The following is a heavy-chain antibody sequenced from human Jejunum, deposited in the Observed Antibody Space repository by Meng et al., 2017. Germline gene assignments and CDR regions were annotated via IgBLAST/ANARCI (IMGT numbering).Heavy chain of an antibody. V-gene: IGHV3-9*01. D-gene: IGHD5-18*01. Sequence: GGSLRLSCAASGFTFDVYAMHWVRQVPGKGLEWVSGITWNSVIIGYADSVKGRFTISRDNAKNSLYLQMNSLRPEDTGLYYCAKVTWTHVDTAMFDYWGQGTLVTVSS. CDR2: ITWNSVII. CDR1: GFTFDVYA. CDR3: AKVTWTHVDTAMFDY. J-gene: IGHJ4*02.